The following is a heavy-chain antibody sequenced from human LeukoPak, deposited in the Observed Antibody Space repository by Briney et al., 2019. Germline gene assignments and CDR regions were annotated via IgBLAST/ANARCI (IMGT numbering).Heavy chain of an antibody. CDR2: ISAYNGNT. D-gene: IGHD3-10*01. V-gene: IGHV1-18*01. Sequence: ASVKVSCKASGYTFTSYGISWVRQAPGQGLEWMGWISAYNGNTNYAQKLQGRGTMTADTSTSTAYMELRSLRSDDTAVYYCSRAEVLLWFGELLPYYFDYWGQGTLVTVSS. CDR1: GYTFTSYG. CDR3: SRAEVLLWFGELLPYYFDY. J-gene: IGHJ4*02.